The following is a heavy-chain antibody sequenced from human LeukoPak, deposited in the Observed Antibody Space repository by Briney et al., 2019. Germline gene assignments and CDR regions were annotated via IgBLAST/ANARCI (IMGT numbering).Heavy chain of an antibody. J-gene: IGHJ6*02. CDR1: GGTFSSYA. CDR3: ARVGLKRDSSSWYYNYYYYGMDV. CDR2: IIPILGIA. V-gene: IGHV1-69*04. D-gene: IGHD6-13*01. Sequence: SVKVSCKASGGTFSSYAISWVRQAPGQGLEWMGRIIPILGIANYAQKFQGRVTITADKSTSTAYMELSSLRSEDTAVYYRARVGLKRDSSSWYYNYYYYGMDVWGQGTTVTVSS.